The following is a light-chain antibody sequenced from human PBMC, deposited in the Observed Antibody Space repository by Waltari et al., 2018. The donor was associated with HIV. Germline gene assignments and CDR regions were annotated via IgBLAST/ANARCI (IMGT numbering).Light chain of an antibody. V-gene: IGLV1-44*01. J-gene: IGLJ3*02. CDR3: ATGDDSLNGWV. Sequence: QSVLTQPPSASGPPGQRVPISCSGSSSNIATNTVNWYQQLPGTAPKLLIYTNNQRPSGVPARFSGSKSGTSASLAISGLQSDDDADYYCATGDDSLNGWVFGGGTRLTVL. CDR2: TNN. CDR1: SSNIATNT.